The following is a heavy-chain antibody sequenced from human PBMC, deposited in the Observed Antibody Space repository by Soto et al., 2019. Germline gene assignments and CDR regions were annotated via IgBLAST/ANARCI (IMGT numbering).Heavy chain of an antibody. D-gene: IGHD3-16*01. Sequence: GGSLRLSCAASGFTFSSYWMSWVSQAPGKGLEWVANIKQDGSEKYYVDSVKGRFTISRDNAKNSLYLQMNSLRAEDTAVYYCARLGSAYYDYVWGSYAKVDYWGQGTLLTVS. CDR1: GFTFSSYW. CDR3: ARLGSAYYDYVWGSYAKVDY. CDR2: IKQDGSEK. V-gene: IGHV3-7*01. J-gene: IGHJ4*02.